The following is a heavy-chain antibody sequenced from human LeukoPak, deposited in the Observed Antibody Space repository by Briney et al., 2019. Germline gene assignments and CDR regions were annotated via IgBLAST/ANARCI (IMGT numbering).Heavy chain of an antibody. J-gene: IGHJ4*02. CDR1: GGSISSSSYY. D-gene: IGHD1-26*01. V-gene: IGHV4-39*07. CDR3: ASQGSPSQGGSYWADY. CDR2: IYYSGST. Sequence: SETLSLTCTVSGGSISSSSYYWGWIRQPPGKGLEWIGSIYYSGSTYYNPSLKSRVTISVDKSKNQFSLKLSSVTAADTAVYYCASQGSPSQGGSYWADYWGQGTLVTVSS.